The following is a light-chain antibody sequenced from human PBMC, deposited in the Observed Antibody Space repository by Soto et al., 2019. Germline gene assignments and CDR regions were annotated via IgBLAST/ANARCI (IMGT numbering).Light chain of an antibody. Sequence: IVMTQSPATLSVSPLERATLSCRASQSVSSNLAWYQQKPGQAPRLLIYGASIRATGIPDRFTGSGSGTDFTLTISRLEPEDFAVYYCQQYGSSPLTFGGGTKVDIK. J-gene: IGKJ4*01. CDR2: GAS. CDR1: QSVSSN. V-gene: IGKV3-20*01. CDR3: QQYGSSPLT.